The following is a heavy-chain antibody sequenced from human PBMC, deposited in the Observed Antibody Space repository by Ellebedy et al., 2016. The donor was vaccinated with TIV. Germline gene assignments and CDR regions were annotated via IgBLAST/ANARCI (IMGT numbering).Heavy chain of an antibody. Sequence: PGGSLRLSCAASGFTFSSYWLSWVRQAPGGRLEWVANIKQDGIEKYYVDSVKGRFTISRDNAKDSLDLQMDSLRVEDTAVYYCARRGADWYFDLWGRGTLVTVSS. D-gene: IGHD3-16*01. CDR2: IKQDGIEK. J-gene: IGHJ2*01. CDR1: GFTFSSYW. V-gene: IGHV3-7*01. CDR3: ARRGADWYFDL.